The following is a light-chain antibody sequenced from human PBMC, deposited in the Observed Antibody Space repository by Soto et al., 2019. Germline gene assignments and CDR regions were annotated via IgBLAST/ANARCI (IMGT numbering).Light chain of an antibody. CDR2: LGS. CDR1: QSLLSSNGNNY. CDR3: MQGLTTPLN. Sequence: DIVLTQSPLSLPVTPGEPASISCRSSQSLLSSNGNNYLDWYLQKPGQSPQVLIYLGSNRASGVPDRFSGSGSGTDFTLKISRVEAEDVGVYYCMQGLTTPLNCGGGNKVEIK. J-gene: IGKJ4*01. V-gene: IGKV2-28*01.